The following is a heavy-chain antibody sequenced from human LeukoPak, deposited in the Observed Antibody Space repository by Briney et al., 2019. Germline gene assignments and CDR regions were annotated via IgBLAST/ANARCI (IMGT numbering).Heavy chain of an antibody. D-gene: IGHD1-26*01. V-gene: IGHV3-48*03. CDR3: ARDFSGSYNYFDC. CDR1: GFTFSSYE. J-gene: IGHJ4*02. CDR2: ISSSGSTI. Sequence: PGGSLRLSCAASGFTFSSYEMNWVRQAPGKGLEWVSYISSSGSTIYYADSVKGRFTISRDNAKNSLYLQMNSLRAKDTAVYYCARDFSGSYNYFDCWGQGTLVTVSS.